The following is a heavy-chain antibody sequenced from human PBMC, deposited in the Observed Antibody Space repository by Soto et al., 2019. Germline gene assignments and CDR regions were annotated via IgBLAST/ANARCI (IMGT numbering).Heavy chain of an antibody. J-gene: IGHJ4*02. V-gene: IGHV3-23*01. CDR1: GFTFSSYA. D-gene: IGHD3-22*01. Sequence: GGSLRLSCAASGFTFSSYAMSWVRQAPGKGLEWVSAISGSGGSTYYADSVKGRFTISRDNSKNTLYLQMNSLRAEDTAVYYCAKGPQYYYDSSGYYPWYFDYWGQGTLVTVSS. CDR2: ISGSGGST. CDR3: AKGPQYYYDSSGYYPWYFDY.